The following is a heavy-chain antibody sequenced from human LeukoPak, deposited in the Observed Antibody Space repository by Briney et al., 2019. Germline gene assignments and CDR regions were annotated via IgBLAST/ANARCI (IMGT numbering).Heavy chain of an antibody. CDR3: VRESSVWVGPGIGRPLDV. D-gene: IGHD3-16*01. J-gene: IGHJ6*04. CDR2: IKEDGSDK. CDR1: GFTFSDYW. V-gene: IGHV3-7*01. Sequence: GGSLSLSCAVSGFTFSDYWMTWVSQAPGRGLEWVANIKEDGSDKQYVDSVQGRFTISRDNAENSLYLQMNSLRAEDTAVYYCVRESSVWVGPGIGRPLDVWGKGTAVTVSS.